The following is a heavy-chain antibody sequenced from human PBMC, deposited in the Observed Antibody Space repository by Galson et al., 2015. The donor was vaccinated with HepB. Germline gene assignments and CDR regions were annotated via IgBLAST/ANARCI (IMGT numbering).Heavy chain of an antibody. Sequence: SVKVSCKASGYAFNVYDIHWLRQAPGQRLEWMGWINGGNDNTRYSQKFQGRVTFSKETSASTAYMELSSLGSEDTAIYYCARTGARFGLGSFSWDFWGQGTLVTVSA. J-gene: IGHJ4*02. V-gene: IGHV1-3*01. CDR1: GYAFNVYD. CDR3: ARTGARFGLGSFSWDF. CDR2: INGGNDNT. D-gene: IGHD3-10*01.